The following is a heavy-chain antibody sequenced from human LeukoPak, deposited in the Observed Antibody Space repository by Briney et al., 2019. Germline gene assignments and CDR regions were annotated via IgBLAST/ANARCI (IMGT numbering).Heavy chain of an antibody. D-gene: IGHD7-27*01. CDR1: GFTFSSYW. V-gene: IGHV3-7*03. J-gene: IGHJ4*02. Sequence: GGSLRLSCAASGFTFSSYWMSWVRQAPGKGLEWVANIKQDGSEKYYADSVKGRFTISRDNSKNTLYLQMNSLRAEDTAVYYCAKDPGTWGFGDYWGQGTLVTVSS. CDR3: AKDPGTWGFGDY. CDR2: IKQDGSEK.